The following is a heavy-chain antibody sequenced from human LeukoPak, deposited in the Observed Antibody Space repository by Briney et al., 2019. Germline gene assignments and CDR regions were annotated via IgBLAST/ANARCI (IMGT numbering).Heavy chain of an antibody. J-gene: IGHJ4*02. CDR3: AKTFPYGTTWYGFCDY. Sequence: QPGGSLRLSCAASGFPFRNNVMTWVRQAPGRGLDWLAAIRGSGDTYYADSVKGRFTISRDNSKNMLYLQMNSLGAEDTAVYYCAKTFPYGTTWYGFCDYWGQGALVTVSS. V-gene: IGHV3-23*01. D-gene: IGHD3-3*01. CDR1: GFPFRNNV. CDR2: IRGSGDT.